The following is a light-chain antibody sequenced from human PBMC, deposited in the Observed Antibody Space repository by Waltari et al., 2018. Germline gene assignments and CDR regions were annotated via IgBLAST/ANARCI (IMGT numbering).Light chain of an antibody. J-gene: IGKJ4*01. Sequence: EIVMTQSPVTLSVSPGERATLSCRASLSVNTDLAWYQQKPGQAPRILIYGASSRATGIPARFSGSGSGTEFTLTISSLQSEDFAVYYCQQYNAWPPSLTFGGGTKVEIK. CDR2: GAS. CDR1: LSVNTD. V-gene: IGKV3-15*01. CDR3: QQYNAWPPSLT.